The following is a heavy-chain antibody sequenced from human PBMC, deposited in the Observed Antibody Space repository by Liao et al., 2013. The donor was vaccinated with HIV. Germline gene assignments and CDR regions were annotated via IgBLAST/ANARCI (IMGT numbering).Heavy chain of an antibody. J-gene: IGHJ1*01. CDR2: IYTSGST. Sequence: QVQLQESGPGLVKPSQTLSLTCTVSGGSISSGSYYWSWIRQPAGKGLEWIGRIYTSGSTNYNPSLKSRVTISVDTSKNQFSLKLSSVTAADTAVYYCARENRGEQVLVFQHWGQGTLVTVSS. D-gene: IGHD1-26*01. CDR3: ARENRGEQVLVFQH. V-gene: IGHV4-61*02. CDR1: GGSISSGSYY.